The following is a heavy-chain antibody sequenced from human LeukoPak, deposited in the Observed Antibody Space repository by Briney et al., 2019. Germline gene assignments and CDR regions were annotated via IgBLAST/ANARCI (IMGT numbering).Heavy chain of an antibody. Sequence: GGSLRLSCAASGFTFSSYAMSWVRQAPGKGLEWVSAVSGSGGSTYYADSVKGRFTISRDNSKNTLYLQMNSLRAEDTAVYYCAKGPVVVEHNWFDPWGQGTLVTVSS. V-gene: IGHV3-23*01. CDR2: VSGSGGST. CDR3: AKGPVVVEHNWFDP. J-gene: IGHJ5*02. CDR1: GFTFSSYA. D-gene: IGHD2-15*01.